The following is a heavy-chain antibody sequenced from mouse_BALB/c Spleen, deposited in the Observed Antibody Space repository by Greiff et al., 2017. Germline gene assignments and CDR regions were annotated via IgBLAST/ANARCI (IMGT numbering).Heavy chain of an antibody. D-gene: IGHD2-4*01. CDR1: GFTFSSFG. Sequence: EVQLQESGGGLVQPGGSRKLSCAASGFTFSSFGMHWVRQAPEKGLEWVAYISSGSSTIYYADTVKGRFTISRDNPKNTLFLQMTSLRSEDTAMYYCARSFMITAMDYWGQGTSVTVSS. CDR3: ARSFMITAMDY. V-gene: IGHV5-17*02. J-gene: IGHJ4*01. CDR2: ISSGSSTI.